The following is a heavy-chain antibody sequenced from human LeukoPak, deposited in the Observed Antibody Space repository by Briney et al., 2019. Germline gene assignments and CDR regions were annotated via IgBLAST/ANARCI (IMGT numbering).Heavy chain of an antibody. D-gene: IGHD6-13*01. Sequence: PGGSLRLSCAASGFTFSSYGMHWVRQAPGKGLEWVAVIWYDGSNKYYADSVKGRFTISRDNSKNTLYLQMNSLRAEDTAVYYCARDWDSTHSHLDYWGQGTLVTVSS. CDR3: ARDWDSTHSHLDY. J-gene: IGHJ4*02. V-gene: IGHV3-33*01. CDR2: IWYDGSNK. CDR1: GFTFSSYG.